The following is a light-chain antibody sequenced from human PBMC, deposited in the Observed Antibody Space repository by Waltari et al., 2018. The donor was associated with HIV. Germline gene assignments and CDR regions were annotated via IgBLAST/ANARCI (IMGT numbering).Light chain of an antibody. CDR1: QAIGSN. CDR2: AAS. Sequence: DIQLTQSPSFVSASVGDRVTFTCRASQAIGSNLAWYRQSPGQGPRLLIFAASTLESGVPSRFSGTGSGTEFALTIKSLQPEDFATYYCQHLNTYPLFAFGPGTTVDIK. CDR3: QHLNTYPLFA. J-gene: IGKJ3*01. V-gene: IGKV1-9*01.